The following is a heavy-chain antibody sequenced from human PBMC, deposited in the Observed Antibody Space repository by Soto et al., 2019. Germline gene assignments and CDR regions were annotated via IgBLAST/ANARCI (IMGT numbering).Heavy chain of an antibody. D-gene: IGHD6-13*01. CDR1: GGSVSSGSYS. J-gene: IGHJ4*02. CDR3: VRERGSSWYHLDY. V-gene: IGHV4-61*01. Sequence: QVQLQESGPGLVKPSETLSLTCTVSGGSVSSGSYSWNWIRQSPGKRLEWIGYIYYSGSTNYNPSLKSRVTISVDTSTNQFSLKLSSVTAADTAVYYCVRERGSSWYHLDYWGQGTLVTVSS. CDR2: IYYSGST.